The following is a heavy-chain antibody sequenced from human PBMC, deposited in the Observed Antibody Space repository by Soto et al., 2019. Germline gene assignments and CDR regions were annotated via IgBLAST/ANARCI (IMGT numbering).Heavy chain of an antibody. CDR1: GFSLSNARMG. D-gene: IGHD3-10*01. CDR3: ARIQELVQAPGFDY. CDR2: IFSNDEK. V-gene: IGHV2-26*01. J-gene: IGHJ4*02. Sequence: SGPTLVNPTETLTLTCTVSGFSLSNARMGVSWIRQPPGKALEWLAHIFSNDEKSYSTSLKSRLTISKDTSKSQVVLTMTNMDPVDTATYYCARIQELVQAPGFDYWGQGTLVTVSS.